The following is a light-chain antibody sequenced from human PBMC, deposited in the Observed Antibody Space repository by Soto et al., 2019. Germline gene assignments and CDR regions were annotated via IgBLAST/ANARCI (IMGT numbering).Light chain of an antibody. V-gene: IGLV2-14*01. Sequence: QSALTQPASMSGSPGQSITISCAGTSTDVGLYTYVSWYQQHPGKAPKLIIYDVYNRPSGVSNRFSGSKSGNTASLTISGLQAEDEADYYCTSYTSTSTPYVFGGGTKLTVL. CDR3: TSYTSTSTPYV. CDR2: DVY. J-gene: IGLJ1*01. CDR1: STDVGLYTY.